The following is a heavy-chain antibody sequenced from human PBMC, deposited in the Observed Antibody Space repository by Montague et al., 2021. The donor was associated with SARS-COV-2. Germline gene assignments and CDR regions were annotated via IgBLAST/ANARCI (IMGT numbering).Heavy chain of an antibody. CDR2: VYISGST. J-gene: IGHJ5*01. Sequence: TLSLTCCVFGDSINNVNYFWSWIRQPAGKGLEWIGRVYISGSTDYNPSLKSRVTMLLDKSANELTLQVTSVTAADTAVYYCARVSGYGSGSSFNWFDSWGQGLVVTVSS. V-gene: IGHV4-61*02. CDR3: ARVSGYGSGSSFNWFDS. D-gene: IGHD3-10*01. CDR1: GDSINNVNYF.